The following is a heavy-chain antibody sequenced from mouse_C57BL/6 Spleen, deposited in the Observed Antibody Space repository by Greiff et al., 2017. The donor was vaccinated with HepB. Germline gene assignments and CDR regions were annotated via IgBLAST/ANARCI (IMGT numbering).Heavy chain of an antibody. CDR3: ASSDAMDY. CDR1: GYSFTGYY. V-gene: IGHV1-42*01. CDR2: INPSTGGT. D-gene: IGHD3-1*01. J-gene: IGHJ4*01. Sequence: EVQLQQSGPELVKPGASVKISCKASGYSFTGYYMNWVKQSPEKSLEWIGEINPSTGGTTSNQKVKAKATVTVDKSSSTAYMQLKSLTSEDSAVYYCASSDAMDYWGQGTSVTVSS.